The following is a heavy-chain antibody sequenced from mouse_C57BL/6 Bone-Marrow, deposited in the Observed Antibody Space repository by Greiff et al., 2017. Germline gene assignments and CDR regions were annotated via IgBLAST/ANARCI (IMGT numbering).Heavy chain of an antibody. V-gene: IGHV3-6*01. CDR2: ISYDGSN. CDR3: ARDRWLLLFAY. CDR1: GYSITSGYY. D-gene: IGHD2-3*01. Sequence: EVQVVESGPGLVKPSQSLSLTCSVTGYSITSGYYWNWIRQFPGNKLEWMGYISYDGSNNFNPSLKNRISITRDTSKNQFFLKLNSVTTEDTATYYCARDRWLLLFAYWGQGTLVTVSA. J-gene: IGHJ3*01.